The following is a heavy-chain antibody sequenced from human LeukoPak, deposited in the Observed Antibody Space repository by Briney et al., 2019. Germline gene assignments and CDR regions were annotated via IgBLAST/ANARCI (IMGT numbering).Heavy chain of an antibody. D-gene: IGHD6-13*01. Sequence: GASVKVSCKASGYTFTSYGISWVRQAPGQGLEWMGWISAYNGNTNYAQKLQGRVTMTTDTSTSTAYMELRSLRSDDTAVYYCARDRSSSSWYGSTYYYYGMDVWAKGPRSPSP. CDR2: ISAYNGNT. V-gene: IGHV1-18*01. J-gene: IGHJ6*02. CDR3: ARDRSSSSWYGSTYYYYGMDV. CDR1: GYTFTSYG.